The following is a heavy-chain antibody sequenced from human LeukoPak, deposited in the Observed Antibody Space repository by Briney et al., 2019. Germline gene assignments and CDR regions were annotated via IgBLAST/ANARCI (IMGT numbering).Heavy chain of an antibody. Sequence: PSETLSLTCTVSGGSISIYYWSWIRQPPGKGLEWIGYIYYSGSTNYNPSLKSRVTISVDTSKKQFSLKVSSVTAADTAVYYCARTGNWDFFDSWGHGTLVTVSS. V-gene: IGHV4-59*01. CDR1: GGSISIYY. CDR3: ARTGNWDFFDS. CDR2: IYYSGST. D-gene: IGHD1-1*01. J-gene: IGHJ4*01.